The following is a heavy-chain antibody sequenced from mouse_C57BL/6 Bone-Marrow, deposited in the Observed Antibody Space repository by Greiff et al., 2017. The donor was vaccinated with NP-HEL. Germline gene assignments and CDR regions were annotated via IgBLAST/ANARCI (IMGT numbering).Heavy chain of an antibody. CDR2: ISSGGSYT. CDR1: GFTFSSYG. J-gene: IGHJ3*01. CDR3: ARHNYNWFAY. V-gene: IGHV5-6*01. D-gene: IGHD1-3*01. Sequence: EVMLVESGGDLVKPGGSLKLSCAASGFTFSSYGMSWVRQTPDKRLEWVATISSGGSYTYYPDSVKGRFTISRDNAKNTLYLQMSSLKSVDTAMYYCARHNYNWFAYWGQGTLVTVSA.